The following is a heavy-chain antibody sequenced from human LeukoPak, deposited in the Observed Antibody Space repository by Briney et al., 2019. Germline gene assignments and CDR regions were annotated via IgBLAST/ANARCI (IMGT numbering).Heavy chain of an antibody. J-gene: IGHJ4*02. V-gene: IGHV1-69*06. Sequence: SVKVSCKTSGGTFINYSINWVRQAPGQGLQWMGKIIPIYGSTDYAQKFQGRVTFTAGKSTNTAYMELSSLRSEDTAVYFCARDNYYGSAGFFHFWGQGTMVTVSS. CDR3: ARDNYYGSAGFFHF. CDR2: IIPIYGST. CDR1: GGTFINYS. D-gene: IGHD3-22*01.